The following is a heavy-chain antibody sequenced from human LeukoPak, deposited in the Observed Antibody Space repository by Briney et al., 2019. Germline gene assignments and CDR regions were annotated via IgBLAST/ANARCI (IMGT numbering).Heavy chain of an antibody. CDR2: ISAYNGNT. CDR1: GYTFTSYG. V-gene: IGHV1-18*01. CDR3: ARANTYYYDSSGHSNFDY. J-gene: IGHJ4*02. D-gene: IGHD3-22*01. Sequence: AASVKVSCKASGYTFTSYGISWVRQAPGQGLEWMGWISAYNGNTNYAQKLQGRVTMTTDTSTSTAYMELRSLRSDDTAVYYCARANTYYYDSSGHSNFDYWGQGTLVTVSS.